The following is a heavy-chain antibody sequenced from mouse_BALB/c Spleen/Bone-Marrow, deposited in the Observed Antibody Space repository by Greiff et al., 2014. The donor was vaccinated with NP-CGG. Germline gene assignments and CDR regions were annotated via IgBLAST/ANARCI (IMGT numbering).Heavy chain of an antibody. CDR1: GYTFTDYI. V-gene: IGHV1-77*01. CDR3: ARRKNVWFAY. Sequence: QVTLKESGPELVKPGASVKMSCKASGYTFTDYIISWVKQRVGQGLEWIGEIYPGTGSTYYNEKFKGKATLTADKSSNIAYMQLSSLTSEDSAVYFCARRKNVWFAYWGQGTLVTVSA. J-gene: IGHJ3*01. CDR2: IYPGTGST.